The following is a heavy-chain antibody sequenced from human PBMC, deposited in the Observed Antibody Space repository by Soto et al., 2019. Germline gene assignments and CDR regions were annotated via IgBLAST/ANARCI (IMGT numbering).Heavy chain of an antibody. CDR2: IYYSGNT. V-gene: IGHV4-61*01. Sequence: PSETLSLTCTVSGGSVSSGPYYWSCIRQPPGKGLEWIGYIYYSGNTNYNPTLKSRVTISVDTSRNQFSLKLSSVTAADTAVYYCARGGRHDDSSGYGSLGYWGRGTLVTVSS. CDR1: GGSVSSGPYY. D-gene: IGHD3-22*01. CDR3: ARGGRHDDSSGYGSLGY. J-gene: IGHJ4*02.